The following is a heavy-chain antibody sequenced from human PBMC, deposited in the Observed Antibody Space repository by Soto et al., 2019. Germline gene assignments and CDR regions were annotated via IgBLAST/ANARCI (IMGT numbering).Heavy chain of an antibody. J-gene: IGHJ5*02. Sequence: QVQLVESGGGVVQPGRSLRLSCAASGFTFSSYAMHWVRQAPGKGLEWVAVISYDGSNKYYADSVKGRFTISRDNSKNTLYLQMNSLRAEDTAVYYCAREGGELRAMEWFDPWGQGTLVTVSS. CDR2: ISYDGSNK. D-gene: IGHD1-7*01. CDR1: GFTFSSYA. V-gene: IGHV3-30-3*01. CDR3: AREGGELRAMEWFDP.